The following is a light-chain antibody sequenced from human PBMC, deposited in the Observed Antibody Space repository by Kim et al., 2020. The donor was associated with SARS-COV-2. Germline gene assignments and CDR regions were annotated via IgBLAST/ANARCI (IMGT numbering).Light chain of an antibody. Sequence: ASVGDRLTITCRASQSISTYLNWYQQKPGKAPKVLIYAASSLQSGVPSRFSGSGSGTDFTLTISSLQPDDIATYYCQQSYSRPRTFGQGTKVDIK. CDR2: AAS. CDR3: QQSYSRPRT. J-gene: IGKJ1*01. V-gene: IGKV1-39*01. CDR1: QSISTY.